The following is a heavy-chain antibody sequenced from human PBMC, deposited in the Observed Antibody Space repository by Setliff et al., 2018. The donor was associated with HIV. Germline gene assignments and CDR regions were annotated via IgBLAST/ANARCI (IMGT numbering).Heavy chain of an antibody. CDR1: GGSVSGRGYY. Sequence: SETLSLTCTVSGGSVSGRGYYWGWIRQPPGKGPEWIANILYGGNTYYNPSLKSRVTISVDTSKNHFSLKLNSVTAADTAVYFCARPTTGVGGGAAFDIWGQGTMVTVS. CDR3: ARPTTGVGGGAAFDI. CDR2: ILYGGNT. J-gene: IGHJ3*02. V-gene: IGHV4-39*02. D-gene: IGHD2-8*01.